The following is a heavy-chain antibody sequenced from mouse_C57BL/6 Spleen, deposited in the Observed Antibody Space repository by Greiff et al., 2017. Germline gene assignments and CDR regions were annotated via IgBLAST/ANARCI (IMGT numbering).Heavy chain of an antibody. D-gene: IGHD2-4*01. CDR3: ARDYYDYLYAMDY. CDR1: GYTFTSYW. V-gene: IGHV1-7*01. J-gene: IGHJ4*01. CDR2: INPSSGYT. Sequence: VKLVESGAELAKPGASVKLSCKASGYTFTSYWMHWVKQRPGQGLEWIGYINPSSGYTKYNQKFKDKATLTADKSSSTAYMQLSSLTYEDSAVYYCARDYYDYLYAMDYWGQGTSVTVSS.